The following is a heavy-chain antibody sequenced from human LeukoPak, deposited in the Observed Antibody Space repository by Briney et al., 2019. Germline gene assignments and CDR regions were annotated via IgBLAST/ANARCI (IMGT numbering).Heavy chain of an antibody. Sequence: GGSLRLSCVASGFTFSNYWMRWVRQPPGKGRVWVSRIYVDGRTTNYADSVKGRFTISRDNAKNTVYLEMNSLSVEDTATYYCIRDFRSADLWGQGTLVTVTS. V-gene: IGHV3-74*01. J-gene: IGHJ5*02. CDR2: IYVDGRTT. CDR1: GFTFSNYW. CDR3: IRDFRSADL.